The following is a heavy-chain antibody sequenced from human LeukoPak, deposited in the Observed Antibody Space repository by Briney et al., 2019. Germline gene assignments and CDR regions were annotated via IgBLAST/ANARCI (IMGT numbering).Heavy chain of an antibody. CDR1: GGSMSSYY. V-gene: IGHV4-59*01. CDR2: IYYIGST. J-gene: IGHJ6*03. Sequence: PSETLSLTCTVSGGSMSSYYWSWIRQPPGKGLEWIGYIYYIGSTNYNPSLKSRVTISVDTSKNQFSLKLSSVTAADTAVYYCARTSSPYYYMDVWGKGTTVTVSS. CDR3: ARTSSPYYYMDV.